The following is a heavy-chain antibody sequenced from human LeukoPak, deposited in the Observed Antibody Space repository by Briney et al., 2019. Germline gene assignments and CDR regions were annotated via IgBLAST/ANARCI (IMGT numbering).Heavy chain of an antibody. CDR2: ISSGSSAI. J-gene: IGHJ4*02. Sequence: PGGSLRLSCGASGFTFTTYSMTWVRQAPGKGLEWVSIISSGSSAIFSADALKGRFTISRDDAENLLYLDMNSLRAEDTAAYYCARGHTAVTRHFDFWGQGTLVTVSS. CDR1: GFTFTTYS. CDR3: ARGHTAVTRHFDF. D-gene: IGHD4-17*01. V-gene: IGHV3-21*01.